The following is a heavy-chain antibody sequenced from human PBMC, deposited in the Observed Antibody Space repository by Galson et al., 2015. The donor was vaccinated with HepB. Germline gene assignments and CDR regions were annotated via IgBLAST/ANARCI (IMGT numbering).Heavy chain of an antibody. V-gene: IGHV1-18*01. CDR1: GYTLTSHG. CDR3: ARSAGYYGSGRLFDP. CDR2: ISTYNGNT. D-gene: IGHD3-10*01. J-gene: IGHJ5*02. Sequence: QSGAEVKKPGASMTVSCKASGYTLTSHGISWVRQAPGQGLEWMGWISTYNGNTNYAQKVQGRVTLTADTSTSTAYMELRSLTSDDTAVYYCARSAGYYGSGRLFDPWGLGILVTVSS.